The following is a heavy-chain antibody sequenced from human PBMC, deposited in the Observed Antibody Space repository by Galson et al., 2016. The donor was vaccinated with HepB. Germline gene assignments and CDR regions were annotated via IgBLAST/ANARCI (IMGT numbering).Heavy chain of an antibody. CDR3: AHKRPGDSSYDY. D-gene: IGHD6-6*01. CDR1: GFSLSTDEVA. CDR2: IYWDDAE. J-gene: IGHJ4*02. Sequence: PALVKPTQTLTLTCTFSGFSLSTDEVAVGWIRQPPGKALEWLALIYWDDAERYSPSLKSRLTITEDTSENQVVLTVTNMDPVDTATYYCAHKRPGDSSYDYWGQGTLVTVSS. V-gene: IGHV2-5*02.